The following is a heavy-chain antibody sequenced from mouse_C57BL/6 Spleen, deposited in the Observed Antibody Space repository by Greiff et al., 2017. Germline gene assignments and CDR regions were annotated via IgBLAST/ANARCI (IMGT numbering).Heavy chain of an antibody. V-gene: IGHV14-3*01. CDR3: ARGDRGWFAY. CDR1: GFNIKNTY. D-gene: IGHD3-3*01. J-gene: IGHJ3*01. CDR2: IDPANGNT. Sequence: EVQLQQSVAELVRPGASVKLSCTASGFNIKNTYMPWVKQRPDQGLEWIGRIDPANGNTKYAPKFQGKATITADTSSNTAYLQLSSLTSEDTAIYYCARGDRGWFAYWGQGTLVTVSA.